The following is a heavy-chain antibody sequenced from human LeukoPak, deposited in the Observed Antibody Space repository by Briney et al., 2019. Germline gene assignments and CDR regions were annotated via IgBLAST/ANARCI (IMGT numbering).Heavy chain of an antibody. CDR1: GYTFTSYY. Sequence: ASVKVSCKASGYTFTSYYMHRVRQAPGQGLEWMGWINPNSGGTNYAQKFQGRVTMTRDTSISTAYMELSRLRSDDTAVYYCARESGGSYSVFDYWGQGTLVTVSS. D-gene: IGHD1-26*01. CDR2: INPNSGGT. CDR3: ARESGGSYSVFDY. J-gene: IGHJ4*02. V-gene: IGHV1-2*02.